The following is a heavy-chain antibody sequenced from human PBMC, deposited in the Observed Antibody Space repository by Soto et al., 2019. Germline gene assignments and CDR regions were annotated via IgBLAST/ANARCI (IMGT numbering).Heavy chain of an antibody. D-gene: IGHD6-6*01. Sequence: EFMTMSGKGSGYSLTSSWLGWVRQIPGKGLEWMGIIYPCDSDTRYSPSFQGQVTISADKSISTAYLQWSSLKASDTAMYYCASEVAARPVGYFQHWGQGTLVSVSS. CDR2: IYPCDSDT. CDR1: GYSLTSSW. V-gene: IGHV5-51*01. CDR3: ASEVAARPVGYFQH. J-gene: IGHJ1*01.